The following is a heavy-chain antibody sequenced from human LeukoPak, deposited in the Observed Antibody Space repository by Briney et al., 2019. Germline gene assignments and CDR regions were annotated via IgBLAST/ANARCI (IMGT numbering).Heavy chain of an antibody. J-gene: IGHJ6*04. Sequence: GRSLRLSCAASGFSFSAYDMHWVRQAPGKGLEWVAVVSYDGGNRYHADSVKGRFTISRDNSKNTLHLQVNNLTTEDTAVYFCAKTMVRTAILLSLPSYYYGLDVWGTGTTVTVSS. CDR3: AKTMVRTAILLSLPSYYYGLDV. V-gene: IGHV3-30*18. CDR2: VSYDGGNR. CDR1: GFSFSAYD. D-gene: IGHD3-10*01.